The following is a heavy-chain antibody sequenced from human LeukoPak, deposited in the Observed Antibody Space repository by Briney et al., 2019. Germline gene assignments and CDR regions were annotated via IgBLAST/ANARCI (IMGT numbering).Heavy chain of an antibody. D-gene: IGHD3-22*01. Sequence: QSGGSLRLSCEASGFTFSTYSMNWVRQAPGKGLEWVSYISISSSAIFYADSVKGRFTISRDNAKTSLYLQMNSLRAEDTAVYYCARDVHRGYSDWGQGTLVTVSS. CDR3: ARDVHRGYSD. V-gene: IGHV3-48*04. J-gene: IGHJ4*02. CDR2: ISISSSAI. CDR1: GFTFSTYS.